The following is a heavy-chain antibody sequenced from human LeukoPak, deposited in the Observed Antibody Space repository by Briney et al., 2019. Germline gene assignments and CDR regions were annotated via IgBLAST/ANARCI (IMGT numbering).Heavy chain of an antibody. J-gene: IGHJ4*02. CDR3: ARIGVWFGEGNLSGYFDY. Sequence: SETLSLTCTVSGASISSSSYYWGWIRQPPGKGLEWIGSIYFGGSTYYTPALQSRVTISVDTSKNHYPLKVTSVTAADTAVYYCARIGVWFGEGNLSGYFDYWGQGTLVTVSS. D-gene: IGHD3-10*01. CDR2: IYFGGST. CDR1: GASISSSSYY. V-gene: IGHV4-39*02.